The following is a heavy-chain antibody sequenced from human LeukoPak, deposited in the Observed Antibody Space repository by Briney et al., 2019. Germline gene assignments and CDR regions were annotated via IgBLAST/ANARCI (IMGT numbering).Heavy chain of an antibody. CDR2: ISAYNGNT. CDR1: GYTFTSYG. Sequence: ASVKVSCKASGYTFTSYGISWVRQAPGQGLEWMGWISAYNGNTNYAQKLQGRVTITADESTSTAYMELSSLRSEDTAVYYCARGGPSISLTMIVVGFDYWGQGTLVTVSS. CDR3: ARGGPSISLTMIVVGFDY. J-gene: IGHJ4*02. D-gene: IGHD3-22*01. V-gene: IGHV1-18*01.